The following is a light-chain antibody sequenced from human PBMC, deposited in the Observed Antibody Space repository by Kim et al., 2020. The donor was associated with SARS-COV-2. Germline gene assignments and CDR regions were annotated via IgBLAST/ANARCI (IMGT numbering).Light chain of an antibody. CDR2: DAS. V-gene: IGKV3-20*01. CDR1: QTINSNY. J-gene: IGKJ2*01. CDR3: QQYGAAQDT. Sequence: IVLTQSPGTLSLSPGERATLSCRTSQTINSNYLAWFQQKPGQAPRLLIHDASSRAPGIPDRFSGSGSGTDFTLTISRVEPEDFAVYYCQQYGAAQDTFGQGTKM.